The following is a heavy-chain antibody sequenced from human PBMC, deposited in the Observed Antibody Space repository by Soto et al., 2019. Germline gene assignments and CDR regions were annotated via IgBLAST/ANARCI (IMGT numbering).Heavy chain of an antibody. CDR2: IYYSGST. D-gene: IGHD6-19*01. CDR3: ARDEGGAGAFDI. CDR1: GGSISSYY. J-gene: IGHJ3*02. Sequence: QVQLQESGPGLVKPSETLSRTCTVSGGSISSYYWSWIRQPPVKGLEWIGYIYYSGSTNYNPSLKSRVTSSVDTSKNQFSLKLSSVTAADTAVYYCARDEGGAGAFDIWGQGTMVTVSS. V-gene: IGHV4-59*01.